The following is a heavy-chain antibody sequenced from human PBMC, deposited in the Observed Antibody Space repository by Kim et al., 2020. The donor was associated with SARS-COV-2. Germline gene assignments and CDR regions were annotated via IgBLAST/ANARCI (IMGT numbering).Heavy chain of an antibody. V-gene: IGHV3-15*01. D-gene: IGHD1-1*01. CDR2: IKTKTEGGTA. CDR1: GFTFRDAW. CDR3: CTNRPYLGYY. Sequence: GGSLRLSCAASGFTFRDAWMSWVRQAPGKGLEWVGRIKTKTEGGTADYASPVKGRFSISRDDSKNMLYLQMNSLKTEDTAVYYCCTNRPYLGYYWA. J-gene: IGHJ4*01.